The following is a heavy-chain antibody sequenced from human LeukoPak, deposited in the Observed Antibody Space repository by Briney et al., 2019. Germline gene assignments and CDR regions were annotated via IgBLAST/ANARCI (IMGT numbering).Heavy chain of an antibody. CDR3: ARVALDSSGYSNWFDP. Sequence: AASVKVSCKASGYTFTSYGISWVRQAPGQGLEWMGRIIPILGIANYAQKFQGRVTITADKSTSTAYMELSSLRSEDTAVYYCARVALDSSGYSNWFDPWGQGTLVTVSS. CDR2: IIPILGIA. CDR1: GYTFTSYG. J-gene: IGHJ5*02. D-gene: IGHD3-22*01. V-gene: IGHV1-69*04.